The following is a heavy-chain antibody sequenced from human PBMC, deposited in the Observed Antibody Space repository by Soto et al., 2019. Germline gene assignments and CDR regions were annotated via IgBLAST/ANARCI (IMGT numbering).Heavy chain of an antibody. Sequence: QVQLVESGGGVVQPGRSLRLSCAASGFTFSSYAMHWVRQAPGKGLEWVAVISYDGSNKYYADSVKGRFTISRDNSKNTLYLQMNSLRAEDTAVYYCARDGVYYYDSSGYYYRTEDGDAFDIWGQGTMVTVSS. CDR1: GFTFSSYA. J-gene: IGHJ3*02. V-gene: IGHV3-30-3*01. CDR2: ISYDGSNK. CDR3: ARDGVYYYDSSGYYYRTEDGDAFDI. D-gene: IGHD3-22*01.